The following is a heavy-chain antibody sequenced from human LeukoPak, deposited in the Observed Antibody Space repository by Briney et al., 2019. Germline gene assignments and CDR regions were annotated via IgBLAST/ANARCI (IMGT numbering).Heavy chain of an antibody. V-gene: IGHV3-74*01. J-gene: IGHJ4*02. CDR2: IISDGSST. CDR3: ASGKGSSRSLDY. D-gene: IGHD6-13*01. Sequence: PGGSLRLSCAASGFTFSIYWMSWIRQAPGKGLVWVSRIISDGSSTTYADSVKGRFAISRDNAKNTLFLLMTSLRADDTAVYYCASGKGSSRSLDYWGQGILVTVSS. CDR1: GFTFSIYW.